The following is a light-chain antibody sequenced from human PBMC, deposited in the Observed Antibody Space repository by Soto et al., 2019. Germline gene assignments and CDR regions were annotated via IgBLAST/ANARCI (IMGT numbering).Light chain of an antibody. J-gene: IGKJ5*01. CDR3: QHANTFPHT. CDR2: AAS. CDR1: QGTSSW. Sequence: QLIQSPTSVSASVGDRITITCRASQGTSSWLAWYQQKPRKAPKLLIYAASSLQSGVPSRFSGSGSGTHFTLTISSLQPEDVATYCCQHANTFPHTFGQGTRLENK. V-gene: IGKV1D-12*01.